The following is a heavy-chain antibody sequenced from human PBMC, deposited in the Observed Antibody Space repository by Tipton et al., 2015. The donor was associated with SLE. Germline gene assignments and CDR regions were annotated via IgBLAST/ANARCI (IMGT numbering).Heavy chain of an antibody. CDR1: GFTFSSYS. J-gene: IGHJ4*02. V-gene: IGHV3-21*01. D-gene: IGHD6-6*01. CDR2: ISSSSSYI. CDR3: APSIAALYYFDY. Sequence: SLRLSCAASGFTFSSYSMNWVRQAPGKGLEWVSSISSSSSYIYYADSVKGRFTISRDNAKNSLYLQMNSLRAEDTAVYYCAPSIAALYYFDYWGQGTLVTVSS.